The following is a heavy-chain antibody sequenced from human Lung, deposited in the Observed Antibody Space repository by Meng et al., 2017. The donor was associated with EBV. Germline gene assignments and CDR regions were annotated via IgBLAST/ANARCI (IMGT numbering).Heavy chain of an antibody. CDR2: IKHSGST. CDR1: DGAFSGYY. CDR3: AREWGHSDNWYNYFDP. J-gene: IGHJ5*02. D-gene: IGHD1-20*01. V-gene: IGHV4-34*01. Sequence: QGKVKQWGAGVLRPSESWAFTCAVYDGAFSGYYWSWIGQPRGKGLEWIGEIKHSGSTNYNPSLKSRVTISVDTSKNQFSLKLSSVTAADTAVYYCAREWGHSDNWYNYFDPWGQGTLVTVSS.